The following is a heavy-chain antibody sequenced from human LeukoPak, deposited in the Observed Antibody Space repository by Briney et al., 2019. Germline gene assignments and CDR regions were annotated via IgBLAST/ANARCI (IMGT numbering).Heavy chain of an antibody. CDR2: ISGFGVST. V-gene: IGHV3-23*01. CDR3: ARENAIHFDY. CDR1: GLTFGSCT. J-gene: IGHJ4*02. Sequence: GGSLRLSCTASGLTFGSCTMSWVRQAPGKGLEWISAISGFGVSTYYADSVKGRFTISRDNSKSTLYLQMNSLRAEDTAVYYCARENAIHFDYWGQGTLVTVSS.